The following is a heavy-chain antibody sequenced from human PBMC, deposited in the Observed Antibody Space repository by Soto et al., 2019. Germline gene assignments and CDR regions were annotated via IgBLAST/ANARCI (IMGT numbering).Heavy chain of an antibody. J-gene: IGHJ5*01. Sequence: SETLSLTCTVSGGSMSRYYWTWIRQPPGKGLEWIGNIHYTGSTNYNPSLKSRVTILLGTSTSHFSLKVSSVTDADTAGYYCARDLTIAATDGQLDPWGQGTMGPVSS. CDR3: ARDLTIAATDGQLDP. CDR1: GGSMSRYY. V-gene: IGHV4-59*01. CDR2: IHYTGST. D-gene: IGHD1-1*01.